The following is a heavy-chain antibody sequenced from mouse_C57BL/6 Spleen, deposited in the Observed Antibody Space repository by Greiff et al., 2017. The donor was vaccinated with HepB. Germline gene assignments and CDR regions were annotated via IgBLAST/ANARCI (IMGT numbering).Heavy chain of an antibody. Sequence: QVQLQQSGPGLVQPSQRLSITCTVSGFSLTSYGVHWVRQSPGKGLEWLGVIWSGGSTDYNAAVITRLIISKDNTNSQVFFKMSSLQAVDTAIYYCAREVYEAMDYWGQGTSVTVSS. CDR1: GFSLTSYG. CDR2: IWSGGST. J-gene: IGHJ4*01. D-gene: IGHD2-3*01. CDR3: AREVYEAMDY. V-gene: IGHV2-2*01.